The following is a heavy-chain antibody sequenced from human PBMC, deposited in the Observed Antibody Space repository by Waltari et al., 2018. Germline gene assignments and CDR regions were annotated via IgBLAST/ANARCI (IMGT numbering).Heavy chain of an antibody. V-gene: IGHV4-4*02. CDR1: GDSMSSTDC. CDR3: ARDRGRGLYLDT. CDR2: VRGDGRT. D-gene: IGHD2-15*01. J-gene: IGHJ5*02. Sequence: QLLLQESGPGLVKPSGTLSLSCAVSGDSMSSTDCWSWVRLSPQKGLEWIGQVRGDGRTTYSPSFASRLTVSLDTSNNQFSLKLTSATAADTAVYYCARDRGRGLYLDTWGPGTLVTVSP.